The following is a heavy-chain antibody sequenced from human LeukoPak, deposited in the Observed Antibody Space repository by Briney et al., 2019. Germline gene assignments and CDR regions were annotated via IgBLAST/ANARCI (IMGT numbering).Heavy chain of an antibody. CDR3: AKESRGGSLNTAMVRYFQH. Sequence: SETLSLTCTVSGGSISSGDYYWSWIRQPPGKGLEWIGYIYYSGSTYYNPSLKSRVTISVDTSKNQFSLKLSSVTAADTAVYYCAKESRGGSLNTAMVRYFQHWGQGTLVTVSS. V-gene: IGHV4-30-4*01. J-gene: IGHJ1*01. CDR1: GGSISSGDYY. CDR2: IYYSGST. D-gene: IGHD5-18*01.